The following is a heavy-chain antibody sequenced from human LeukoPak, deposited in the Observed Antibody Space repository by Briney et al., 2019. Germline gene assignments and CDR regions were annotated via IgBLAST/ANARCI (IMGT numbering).Heavy chain of an antibody. CDR3: ARGYQWELYFDY. Sequence: SETLSLTCTVSGGSISSHYWSWIRQPPGKGLEWIGYIYYSGSTNYNPSLKSRVTISVDTSKNQFSLKLSSVTAADTAVYYCARGYQWELYFDYWGQGTLVTVSS. CDR2: IYYSGST. V-gene: IGHV4-59*11. CDR1: GGSISSHY. D-gene: IGHD1-26*01. J-gene: IGHJ4*02.